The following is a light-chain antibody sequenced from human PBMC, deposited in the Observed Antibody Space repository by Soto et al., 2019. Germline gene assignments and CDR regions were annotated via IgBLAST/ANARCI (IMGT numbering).Light chain of an antibody. CDR2: EGS. CDR3: CSYAASGTLV. J-gene: IGLJ2*01. Sequence: QSALTQPASVSGSPGQSITISCSATSSDVGSYNLVSWYQHHPGKAPKLMIYEGSKRPSGVSNRFSGSKSGNTASLTISGLQAEDEADYYCCSYAASGTLVFGGGTKLTVL. CDR1: SSDVGSYNL. V-gene: IGLV2-23*01.